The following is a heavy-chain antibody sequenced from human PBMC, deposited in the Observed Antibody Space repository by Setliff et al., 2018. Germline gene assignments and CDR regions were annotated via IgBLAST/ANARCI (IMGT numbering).Heavy chain of an antibody. V-gene: IGHV4-39*07. D-gene: IGHD3-22*01. CDR2: MYYGGST. CDR1: GGSISSNSYY. Sequence: LSLTCTVSGGSISSNSYYWGWIRQPPGKGLEWIGSMYYGGSTYYNPSLKSRVTISIDPSKNQFSLKLSSVTAADTAVYYCARAPRYFDSTGSYFDGWGQGTPVTVSS. J-gene: IGHJ4*02. CDR3: ARAPRYFDSTGSYFDG.